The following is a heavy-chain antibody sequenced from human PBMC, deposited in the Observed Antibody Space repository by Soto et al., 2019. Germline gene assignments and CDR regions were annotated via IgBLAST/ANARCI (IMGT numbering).Heavy chain of an antibody. D-gene: IGHD6-19*01. CDR2: IVGSGDSA. CDR3: AKDGSEQWLEHPDY. Sequence: LRLSCAASGFTYTTYMTWVRQAPGKGLEWVSAIVGSGDSAYYADSVKGRFTISRDNFKKTLYLQMNGLRVDDTAVYYCAKDGSEQWLEHPDYWGRGTLVTVSS. CDR1: GFTYTTY. J-gene: IGHJ4*02. V-gene: IGHV3-23*01.